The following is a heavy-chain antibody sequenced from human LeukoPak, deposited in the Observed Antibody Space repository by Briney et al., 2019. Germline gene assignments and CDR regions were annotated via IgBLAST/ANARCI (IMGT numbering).Heavy chain of an antibody. V-gene: IGHV3-9*01. CDR3: AKGDSGSYSPPRY. Sequence: GGSLRLSCAASGFTFDDYAMHWVRQAPGKGLEWVSGISWNSGSIGYADSVKGRFTISRDNAKNSLYPQMNSLRAEDTALYYCAKGDSGSYSPPRYWGQGTLVTVSS. CDR1: GFTFDDYA. J-gene: IGHJ4*02. CDR2: ISWNSGSI. D-gene: IGHD1-26*01.